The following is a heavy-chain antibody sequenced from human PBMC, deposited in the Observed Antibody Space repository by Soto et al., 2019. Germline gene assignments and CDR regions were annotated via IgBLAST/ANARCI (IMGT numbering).Heavy chain of an antibody. Sequence: QVQLVQSGGEVKKPGASVKVSCKASGYIFSKYAIHWVRQVPGHKLEWMGWLNVGTGNTKYSQKFQGRVTITRDTSAPTAYMELHSLTSEDTAVYYCARESRDFFLWFDPWGQGTLVTLSS. CDR2: LNVGTGNT. V-gene: IGHV1-3*01. CDR1: GYIFSKYA. J-gene: IGHJ5*02. CDR3: ARESRDFFLWFDP.